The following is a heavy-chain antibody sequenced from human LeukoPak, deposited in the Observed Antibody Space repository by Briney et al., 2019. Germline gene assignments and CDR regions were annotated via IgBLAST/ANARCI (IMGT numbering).Heavy chain of an antibody. J-gene: IGHJ4*01. CDR1: GGTFSSYA. V-gene: IGHV1-69*05. D-gene: IGHD3-22*01. CDR3: ERDSSGYYEGPDYFDY. Sequence: GSSVKVSCKASGGTFSSYAISWVRQAPGQGLEWMGGIIPIFGTANYAQKFQGRVTITTDESTSTAYMELSSLRSEDTAVYYCERDSSGYYEGPDYFDYWGHGTLVSVSS. CDR2: IIPIFGTA.